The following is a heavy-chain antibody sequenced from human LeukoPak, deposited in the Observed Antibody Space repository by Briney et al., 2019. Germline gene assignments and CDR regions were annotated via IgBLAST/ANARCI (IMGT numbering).Heavy chain of an antibody. CDR2: IYYSGST. V-gene: IGHV4-59*01. Sequence: PSETLSLTCTVSGGSISSYYWSWIRQPPGKGLEWIGYIYYSGSTNYNPSLKSRVTISVDTSKNQFSLKLSSVTAADTAVYYCARDVRVVVATFDAFDIWGQGTMVTVSS. J-gene: IGHJ3*02. D-gene: IGHD1-26*01. CDR1: GGSISSYY. CDR3: ARDVRVVVATFDAFDI.